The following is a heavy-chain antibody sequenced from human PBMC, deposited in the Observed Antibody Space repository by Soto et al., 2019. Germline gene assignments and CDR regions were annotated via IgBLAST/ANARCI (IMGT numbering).Heavy chain of an antibody. D-gene: IGHD2-2*01. Sequence: GESLKISCKGSGYSFTSYWIGWVRQMPGKGLEWMGIIYPGDPDTRYSPSFQGQVTISADKSISTAYLQWSSLKASDTAMYYCARARKDIVVVPAAVSHYFDYWGQGTLVTVSS. V-gene: IGHV5-51*01. CDR2: IYPGDPDT. CDR3: ARARKDIVVVPAAVSHYFDY. J-gene: IGHJ4*02. CDR1: GYSFTSYW.